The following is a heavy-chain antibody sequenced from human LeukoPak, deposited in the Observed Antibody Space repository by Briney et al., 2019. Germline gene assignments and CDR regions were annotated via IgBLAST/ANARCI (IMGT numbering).Heavy chain of an antibody. V-gene: IGHV3-21*01. J-gene: IGHJ4*02. Sequence: SGGSLRLSCAASGFTFSSYSMNWVRQAPGKGLEWVSSISSSSSYIYYADSVKGRFTISRDNAKNSLYLQMNSLRAEDTAVYYCARAILDYYDSHHYFDYWGQGTLVTVSS. CDR2: ISSSSSYI. CDR1: GFTFSSYS. CDR3: ARAILDYYDSHHYFDY. D-gene: IGHD3-22*01.